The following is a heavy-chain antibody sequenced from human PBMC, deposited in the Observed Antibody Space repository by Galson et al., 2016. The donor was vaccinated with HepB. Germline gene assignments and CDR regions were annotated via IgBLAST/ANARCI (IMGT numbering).Heavy chain of an antibody. D-gene: IGHD5-12*01. J-gene: IGHJ4*02. V-gene: IGHV4-31*03. CDR1: VGSINSGGYY. Sequence: TLSLTCSVSVGSINSGGYYWSWIRQLPGKGLEWIGYIFYSGTTYYNPSLKSRVSISIDTSKGQFSLKLSSVTAADTAIYYCARVRYSGYDPGLFFDSWGQGALVTVSS. CDR2: IFYSGTT. CDR3: ARVRYSGYDPGLFFDS.